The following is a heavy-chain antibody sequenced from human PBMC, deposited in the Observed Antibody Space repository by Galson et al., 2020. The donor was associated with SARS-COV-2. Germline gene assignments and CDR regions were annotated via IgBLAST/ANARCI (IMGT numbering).Heavy chain of an antibody. J-gene: IGHJ6*02. CDR2: ISFDGTNE. V-gene: IGHV3-30*18. Sequence: GESLKISCAASGFTFSNYAMHWVRQAPGKGLEWVAVISFDGTNEYYADSVKGRITISSDNSKNTLYLQINSLRAEDTAVFYCAKDLGRWSDYYGMDVWGQGTTVTVSS. D-gene: IGHD7-27*01. CDR3: AKDLGRWSDYYGMDV. CDR1: GFTFSNYA.